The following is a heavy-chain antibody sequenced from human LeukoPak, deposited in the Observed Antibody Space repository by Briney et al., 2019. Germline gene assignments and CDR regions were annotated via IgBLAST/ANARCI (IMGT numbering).Heavy chain of an antibody. J-gene: IGHJ4*02. CDR2: INHSGGT. CDR3: ARGRDSSSWYDGFDY. Sequence: SETLSLTCAVYGGSFSGYYWSWIRQPPGKGLEWIGEINHSGGTNYNPPLKSRVTISVDTSKNQFSLKLSSVTAADTAVYYCARGRDSSSWYDGFDYWGQGTLVTVSS. V-gene: IGHV4-34*01. CDR1: GGSFSGYY. D-gene: IGHD6-13*01.